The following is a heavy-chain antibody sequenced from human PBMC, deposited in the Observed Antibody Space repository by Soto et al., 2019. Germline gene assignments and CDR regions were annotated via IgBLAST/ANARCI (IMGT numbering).Heavy chain of an antibody. Sequence: ASVKVACKASGCTFSSYAISWVRQAPGQGLEWMGGISPIFGTANYAQKFQGRVTVTADESTSTAYMELSSLRSEDTAVYYCARDSPQASYPDAFDIWGQETMVTVSS. CDR2: ISPIFGTA. D-gene: IGHD1-26*01. CDR1: GCTFSSYA. CDR3: ARDSPQASYPDAFDI. J-gene: IGHJ3*02. V-gene: IGHV1-69*13.